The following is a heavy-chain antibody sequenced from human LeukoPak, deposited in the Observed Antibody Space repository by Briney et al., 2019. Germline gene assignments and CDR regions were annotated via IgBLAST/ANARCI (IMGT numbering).Heavy chain of an antibody. J-gene: IGHJ3*02. CDR1: GYTFTGYY. CDR2: INPNSGGT. D-gene: IGHD1-7*01. Sequence: ASVKVSCKASGYTFTGYYMHWVRQAPGQGLEWMGWINPNSGGTNYAQKFQGRVTMTRDTSISTAYVELSRLRSDDTAVYYCARATGTTDAFDIWGQGTMVTVSS. V-gene: IGHV1-2*02. CDR3: ARATGTTDAFDI.